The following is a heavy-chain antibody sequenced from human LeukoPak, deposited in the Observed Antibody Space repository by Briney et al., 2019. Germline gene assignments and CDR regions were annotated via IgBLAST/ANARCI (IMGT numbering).Heavy chain of an antibody. V-gene: IGHV4-4*07. D-gene: IGHD6-19*01. J-gene: IGHJ6*03. CDR1: GGSISSYY. Sequence: PSETPSLTCTVSGGSISSYYWNWIRQPAGKGLEWIGRIYTSGSTYYNPSLKSRVTMSVDTSKNQFSLKLSSVTAADTAVYYCARASVAGTFYYFYYMDVWGKGTTVNVSS. CDR2: IYTSGST. CDR3: ARASVAGTFYYFYYMDV.